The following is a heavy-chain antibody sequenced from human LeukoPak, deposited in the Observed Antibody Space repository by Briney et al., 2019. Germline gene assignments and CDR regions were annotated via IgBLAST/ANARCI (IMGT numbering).Heavy chain of an antibody. CDR1: GGSISSGSYF. Sequence: SETLSLTCTVSGGSISSGSYFWSWIRQPAGKGLEWIGRVYSSGSANYNPSLESRVSISVDTSKNQLSLKLSSVTAADTAVYYCARERAERFYYGSGSSYNGCELDCWGQGTLVTVSS. CDR2: VYSSGSA. D-gene: IGHD3-10*01. CDR3: ARERAERFYYGSGSSYNGCELDC. J-gene: IGHJ4*02. V-gene: IGHV4-61*02.